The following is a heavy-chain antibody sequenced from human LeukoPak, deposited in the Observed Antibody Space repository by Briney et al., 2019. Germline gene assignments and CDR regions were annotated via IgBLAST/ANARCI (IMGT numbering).Heavy chain of an antibody. J-gene: IGHJ4*02. Sequence: GGSLRLSCAASGFTFVNYAMIWVRQAPGKGLEWVSSITGTGGSTYYADSVRGRFTISRDNSKKTLYLQMSSLRAEDTAVYYCARDLGDYIWGSYRQLDDYWGQGTLATVSS. CDR2: ITGTGGST. V-gene: IGHV3-23*01. D-gene: IGHD3-16*02. CDR3: ARDLGDYIWGSYRQLDDY. CDR1: GFTFVNYA.